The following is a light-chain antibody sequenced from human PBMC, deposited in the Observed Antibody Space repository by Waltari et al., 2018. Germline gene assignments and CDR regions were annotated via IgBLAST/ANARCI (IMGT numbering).Light chain of an antibody. Sequence: CRARRRLSKWLARYQQKPGKAPKVLVYKASTLESGVPSRFSGSGSGTEFTLTISSLQPDDFATYYCQQYRNLWTFGQGTKVEIK. CDR3: QQYRNLWT. CDR2: KAS. V-gene: IGKV1-5*03. J-gene: IGKJ1*01. CDR1: RRLSKW.